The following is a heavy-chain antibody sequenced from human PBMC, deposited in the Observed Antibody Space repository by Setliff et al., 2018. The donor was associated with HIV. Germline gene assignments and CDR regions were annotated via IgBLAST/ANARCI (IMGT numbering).Heavy chain of an antibody. CDR2: FYYTGST. V-gene: IGHV4-4*02. D-gene: IGHD2-2*02. CDR1: GGSISSFNW. J-gene: IGHJ4*02. CDR3: ARHTVFVRYFDH. Sequence: PSETLSLTCDVSGGSISSFNWWSWVRQSPGKGLEWIGNFYYTGSTDYNPSFKSRVTISLDKSNNQISLNLSSATAADTAVYYCARHTVFVRYFDHWGQGMLVTVSS.